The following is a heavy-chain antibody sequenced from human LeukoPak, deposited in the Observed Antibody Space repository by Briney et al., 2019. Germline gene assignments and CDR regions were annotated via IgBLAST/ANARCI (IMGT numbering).Heavy chain of an antibody. CDR3: AREGLDY. V-gene: IGHV1-8*01. CDR2: KNPNSGNS. Sequence: ASVKVSCKASGYTFTNYDINWVRQATGQGLEWMGYKNPNSGNSAYAQKFQGRVTITTDASITTAYMELSGLRSEDTALYYCAREGLDYWGQGTLVTVSS. CDR1: GYTFTNYD. J-gene: IGHJ4*02.